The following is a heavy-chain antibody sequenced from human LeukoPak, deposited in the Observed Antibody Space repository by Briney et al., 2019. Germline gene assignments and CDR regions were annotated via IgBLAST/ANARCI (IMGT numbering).Heavy chain of an antibody. V-gene: IGHV3-21*01. CDR3: ARDGLYCSSTNCYFDY. Sequence: GGSLRLSCAASGFTFSTYSMNWVRQAPGKGLEWVSSITSSSSYIYYADSVKGRFTISRDNAKNSLYLQMNSLRAEDMAVYYCARDGLYCSSTNCYFDYWGQGTLVTVSS. D-gene: IGHD2-2*01. J-gene: IGHJ4*02. CDR2: ITSSSSYI. CDR1: GFTFSTYS.